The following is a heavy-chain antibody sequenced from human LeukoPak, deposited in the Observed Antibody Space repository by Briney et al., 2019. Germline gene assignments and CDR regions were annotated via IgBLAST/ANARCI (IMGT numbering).Heavy chain of an antibody. CDR2: INDSGST. V-gene: IGHV4-34*01. CDR1: GGSFSGYY. J-gene: IGHJ5*02. CDR3: RGVRVGSRISMVRGSDP. Sequence: SETLSLTCAVYGGSFSGYYWSWIRQPPGQGLEWIGEINDSGSTTYNPSLKSRVTISVEKTNTQSSLKLRAVTAADHAVFYCRGVRVGSRISMVRGSDPWGQGATVTVSS. D-gene: IGHD3-10*01.